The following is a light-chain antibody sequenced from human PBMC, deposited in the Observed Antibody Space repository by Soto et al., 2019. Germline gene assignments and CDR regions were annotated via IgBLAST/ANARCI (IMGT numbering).Light chain of an antibody. CDR3: SSYTSSTNYV. Sequence: QSALTQPASVSGSPGQSITISCTGTGSDVGGYNYVSWYQHHPGKAPKLMIYEVSNRPSGVSNRFSGSKSGNTASLTISGLQAEDEADYYCSSYTSSTNYVFGTGTKLTVL. CDR1: GSDVGGYNY. CDR2: EVS. J-gene: IGLJ1*01. V-gene: IGLV2-14*01.